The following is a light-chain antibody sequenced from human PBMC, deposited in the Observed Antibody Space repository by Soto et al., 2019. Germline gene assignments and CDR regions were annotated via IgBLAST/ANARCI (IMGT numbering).Light chain of an antibody. CDR1: QSVNSK. CDR3: QQYNYWPPIT. V-gene: IGKV3-15*01. J-gene: IGKJ5*01. Sequence: EIGMPKYPATLSVSPGERVTLSCRASQSVNSKVAWYQQKPGQAPRLLIYGASTRATGIPARFSGSGSGTEFTLTISSLQSEDFAVYYCQQYNYWPPITFGQGTRLEIK. CDR2: GAS.